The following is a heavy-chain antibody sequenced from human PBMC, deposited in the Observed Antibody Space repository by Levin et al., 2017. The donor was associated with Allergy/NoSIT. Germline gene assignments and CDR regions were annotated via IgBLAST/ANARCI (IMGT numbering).Heavy chain of an antibody. Sequence: GGSLRLSCAASGFTFSSYAMSWVRQAPGKGLEWVSAISGSGGSTYYADSVKGRFTISRDNSKNTRYLQMNSLRAEDTAVYYCAKDIAGATAFDYWGQGTLVTVSS. D-gene: IGHD1-26*01. CDR3: AKDIAGATAFDY. V-gene: IGHV3-23*01. CDR1: GFTFSSYA. J-gene: IGHJ4*02. CDR2: ISGSGGST.